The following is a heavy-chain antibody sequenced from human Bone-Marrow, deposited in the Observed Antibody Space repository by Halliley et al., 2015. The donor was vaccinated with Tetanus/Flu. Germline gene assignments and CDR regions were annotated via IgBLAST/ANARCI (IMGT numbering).Heavy chain of an antibody. CDR3: ARVRPPSSSFSAWAV. CDR2: VYYSGTT. J-gene: IGHJ6*02. CDR1: GGSISSGGYY. V-gene: IGHV4-30-4*01. D-gene: IGHD3-16*01. Sequence: TLSLTCAVSGGSISSGGYYWSWIRHPPGKGLEYIGYVYYSGTTYYNKSLKSRVSILVDTSKNQFSLKLRSVTAADTAVYYCARVRPPSSSFSAWAVWGQGTTVFVSS.